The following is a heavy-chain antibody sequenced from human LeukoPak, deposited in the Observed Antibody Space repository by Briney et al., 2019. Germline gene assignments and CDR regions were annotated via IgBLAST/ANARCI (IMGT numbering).Heavy chain of an antibody. Sequence: ASVKVSCKASGYTFTGYDINWVRQATGQGLEWMGWINPNSGGTNYAQKFQGRVTMTRDTSISTAYMELSRLRSDDTAVYYCASAVVVAAQPHWFDPWGQGTLVTVSS. V-gene: IGHV1-2*02. CDR1: GYTFTGYD. J-gene: IGHJ5*02. CDR2: INPNSGGT. D-gene: IGHD2-15*01. CDR3: ASAVVVAAQPHWFDP.